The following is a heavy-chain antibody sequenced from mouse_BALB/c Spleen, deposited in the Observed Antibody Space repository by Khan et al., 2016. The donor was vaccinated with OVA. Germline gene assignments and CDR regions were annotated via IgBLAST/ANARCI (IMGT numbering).Heavy chain of an antibody. CDR2: INPNTDNT. Sequence: VQLKESGPDLVKTGASVKISCKASGYSFTAYYMNWVKLSHGKSLEWIGRINPNTDNTNYNQKFKGKAILTVDTAYSKAYMELRSLTSEDSAVYFCASGYDFFAYWGQGTLVTVSA. CDR1: GYSFTAYY. J-gene: IGHJ3*01. V-gene: IGHV1-26*01. CDR3: ASGYDFFAY. D-gene: IGHD2-14*01.